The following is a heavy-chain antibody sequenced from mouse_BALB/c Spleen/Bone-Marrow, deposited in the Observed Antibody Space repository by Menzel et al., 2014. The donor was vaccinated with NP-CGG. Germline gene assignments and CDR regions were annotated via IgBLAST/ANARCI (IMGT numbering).Heavy chain of an antibody. CDR1: GYTFTSYW. D-gene: IGHD2-4*01. J-gene: IGHJ3*01. V-gene: IGHV1-87*01. Sequence: VQLQQSGAELARPGASVKLSCKASGYTFTSYWMQWVKQRPGQGLEWIGAIYPGDGDTRYTQKFKGKATLTADKSSSTAYMQLSSLASEDSAVYYCARGDYETWFAYWSQGTLVTVAA. CDR2: IYPGDGDT. CDR3: ARGDYETWFAY.